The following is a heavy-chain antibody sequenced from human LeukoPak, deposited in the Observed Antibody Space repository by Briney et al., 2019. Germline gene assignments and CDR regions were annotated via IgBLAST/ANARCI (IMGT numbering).Heavy chain of an antibody. Sequence: PGGSLRLSCAASGFTFSSYGMHWVRQAPGKGLEWVAFIRYDGSNKYYADSVKGRFTISRDNSKNTLYLQMNSLRAEDTAVYYCAKDLRSSSWLGMPFDYWGQGTLVTVSS. CDR3: AKDLRSSSWLGMPFDY. CDR2: IRYDGSNK. J-gene: IGHJ4*02. CDR1: GFTFSSYG. D-gene: IGHD6-13*01. V-gene: IGHV3-30*02.